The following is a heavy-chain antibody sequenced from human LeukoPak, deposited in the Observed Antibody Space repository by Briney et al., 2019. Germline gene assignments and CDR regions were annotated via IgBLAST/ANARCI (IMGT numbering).Heavy chain of an antibody. CDR3: ARASRGYNYLGLGC. CDR1: GFTFSSYG. D-gene: IGHD5-18*01. J-gene: IGHJ4*02. Sequence: GRSLRLSCAASGFTFSSYGMHWVRQAPGKRLEWVAVIWYDGSNKYYADSVKGRFTISRDNSKNTLYLQMNSLRAEDTAVYYCARASRGYNYLGLGCWGQGTLVTVSS. V-gene: IGHV3-30*19. CDR2: IWYDGSNK.